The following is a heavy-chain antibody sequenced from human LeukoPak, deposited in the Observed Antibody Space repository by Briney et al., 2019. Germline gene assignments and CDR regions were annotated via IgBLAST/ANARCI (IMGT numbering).Heavy chain of an antibody. CDR2: INPNSGGT. CDR3: ARGARYRSSTSCYTRADSWFDP. D-gene: IGHD2-2*02. CDR1: GYTFTGYY. V-gene: IGHV1-2*02. Sequence: ASVKVSCKASGYTFTGYYMHWVRQAPGQGLEWMGWINPNSGGTNYAQKFQGRVTMTRDTSISTAYMELSRLRSDDTAVYYCARGARYRSSTSCYTRADSWFDPWGQGTPVTVSS. J-gene: IGHJ5*02.